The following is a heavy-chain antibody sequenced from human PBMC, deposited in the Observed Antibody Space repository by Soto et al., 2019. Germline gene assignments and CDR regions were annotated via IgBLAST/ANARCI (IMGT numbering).Heavy chain of an antibody. CDR3: SRDLYSSSFSSYYYYGMDV. J-gene: IGHJ6*02. V-gene: IGHV1-69*01. CDR2: IIPIFGTA. Sequence: QVQLVQSGAEVKKPGSSVKVSCKASGGTFSSYAISWVLQAPGQGLEWLGGIIPIFGTANYAQKFQGRVTITADESTITAYMELSSLTSEDTAVYYCSRDLYSSSFSSYYYYGMDVWGQGTTVTVSS. CDR1: GGTFSSYA. D-gene: IGHD6-6*01.